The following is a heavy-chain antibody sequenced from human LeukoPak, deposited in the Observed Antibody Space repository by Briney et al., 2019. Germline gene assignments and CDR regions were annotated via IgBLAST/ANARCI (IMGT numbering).Heavy chain of an antibody. CDR3: ARTATDTGEFDY. CDR1: GFTFSSYS. J-gene: IGHJ4*02. Sequence: GGSLRLSCAASGFTFSSYSMNWVRQAPGKGLECVSSISSSSSSIYYADSVKGRFAISRDDAKNSLYLQMNSLRAEDTAVYYCARTATDTGEFDYWGQGTLVTVSS. CDR2: ISSSSSSI. D-gene: IGHD6-13*01. V-gene: IGHV3-21*01.